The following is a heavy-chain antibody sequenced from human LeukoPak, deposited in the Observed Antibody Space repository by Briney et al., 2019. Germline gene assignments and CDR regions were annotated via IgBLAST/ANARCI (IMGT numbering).Heavy chain of an antibody. V-gene: IGHV4-34*01. D-gene: IGHD3-3*01. J-gene: IGHJ4*02. CDR3: ARGYDFWSGYYHY. Sequence: SETLSLTCAVYGGSFSGYYWSWIRQPPGKGLEWIGEINHSGSTNYNPFLKSRVTISVDTSKNQFSLKLSSVTAADTAVYYCARGYDFWSGYYHYWGQGTLVTVSS. CDR2: INHSGST. CDR1: GGSFSGYY.